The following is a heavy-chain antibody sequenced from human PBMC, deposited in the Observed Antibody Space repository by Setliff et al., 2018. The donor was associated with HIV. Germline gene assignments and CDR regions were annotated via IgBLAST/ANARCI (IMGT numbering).Heavy chain of an antibody. D-gene: IGHD6-19*01. J-gene: IGHJ4*02. V-gene: IGHV4-59*08. CDR1: GGSVSGHY. CDR2: IYYSGST. Sequence: SETLSLTCAVYGGSVSGHYWGWFRQPPGKGLEWIGSIYYSGSTNYNPSLKSRVTISVDTSKNQFSLKLSSVTAADTAVYYCARRRSSGWYHYFDYWGQGTLVTVS. CDR3: ARRRSSGWYHYFDY.